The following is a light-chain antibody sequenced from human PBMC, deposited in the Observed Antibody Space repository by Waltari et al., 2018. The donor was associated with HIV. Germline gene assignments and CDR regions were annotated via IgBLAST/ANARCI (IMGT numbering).Light chain of an antibody. V-gene: IGLV3-1*01. CDR3: QAWDSSTVV. CDR1: HLGDTH. CDR2: QDN. Sequence: SYELTPPPSVSVSPGQTASITCSGAHLGDTHACWYQQKPGQSPVLVLYQDNKRPSGIPERVSGSNSGNTATLTISGTQAMDEADYYCQAWDSSTVVFGGGTKLTVL. J-gene: IGLJ2*01.